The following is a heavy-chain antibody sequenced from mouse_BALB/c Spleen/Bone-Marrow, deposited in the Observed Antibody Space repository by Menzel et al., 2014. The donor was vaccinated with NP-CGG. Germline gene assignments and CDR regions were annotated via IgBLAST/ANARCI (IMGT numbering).Heavy chain of an antibody. CDR1: GYTSTSNY. CDR2: LNPSNGGT. V-gene: IGHV1S81*02. Sequence: QVQLQQSGAELPKRCASVKTSFKASGYTSTSNYMYWVKQRPGQRLDRYGELNPSNGGTNFNEKFKNKATLTVDKSSSTAYMQLSSLTSEDSAVYYCSRGRRDALDYWGQGTSVTVSS. J-gene: IGHJ4*01. CDR3: SRGRRDALDY.